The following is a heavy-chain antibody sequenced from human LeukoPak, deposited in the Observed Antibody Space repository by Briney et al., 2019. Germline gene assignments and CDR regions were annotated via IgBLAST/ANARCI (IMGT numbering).Heavy chain of an antibody. Sequence: GGSLRLSCAASGFTFSNYALNWVRQAPGKGLEWVSSISGDGRYTYYADSVKGRFTFSRDNSKNTLYLQMNSLRAEDTAVYYCAKHCSDSGSYCYESWGRGTLVTVSS. CDR2: ISGDGRYT. V-gene: IGHV3-23*01. D-gene: IGHD3-10*01. CDR1: GFTFSNYA. J-gene: IGHJ5*02. CDR3: AKHCSDSGSYCYES.